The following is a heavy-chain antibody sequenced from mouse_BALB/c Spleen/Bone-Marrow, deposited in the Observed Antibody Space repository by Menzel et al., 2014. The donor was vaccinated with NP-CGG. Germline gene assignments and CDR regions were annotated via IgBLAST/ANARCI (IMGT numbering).Heavy chain of an antibody. CDR1: GYTFTAYV. Sequence: VQLKESGPELVKPGASVKMSCKASGYTFTAYVMHWVKQKPGQGLEWIGYINPYNDGTNYIEKFKGKATLTSDIPSSTAYMELSSLTSEDSAVYYRAREGWLLRFDYWGQGTTLTVSS. V-gene: IGHV1-14*01. J-gene: IGHJ2*01. CDR3: AREGWLLRFDY. CDR2: INPYNDGT. D-gene: IGHD2-3*01.